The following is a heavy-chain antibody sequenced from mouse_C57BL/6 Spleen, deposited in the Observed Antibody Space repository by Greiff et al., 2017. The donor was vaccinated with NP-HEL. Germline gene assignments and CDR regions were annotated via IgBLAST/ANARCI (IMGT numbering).Heavy chain of an antibody. D-gene: IGHD4-1*01. V-gene: IGHV1-69*01. CDR2: IDPSDSYT. J-gene: IGHJ3*01. CDR3: ARGTNWDGTGAWFAY. CDR1: GYTFTSYW. Sequence: QVQLQQPGAELVMPGASVKLSCKASGYTFTSYWMHWVQQRPGQGLEWIGEIDPSDSYTNYNQKFKGKSTLTVDKSSSTAYMQLSSLTSDDSAVYYGARGTNWDGTGAWFAYWGQGTLVTVSA.